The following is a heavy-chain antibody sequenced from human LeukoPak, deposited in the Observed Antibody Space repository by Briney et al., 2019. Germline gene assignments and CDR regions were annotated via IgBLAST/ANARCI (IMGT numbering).Heavy chain of an antibody. CDR1: GFTFSSYA. V-gene: IGHV3-48*04. D-gene: IGHD4-11*01. Sequence: PGGSLRLSCAASGFTFSSYAMSWVRQAPGKGLEWVSYISSSGSTIYYADSVKGRFTISRDNAKNSLYLQMNSLRAGDTAVYYCASYSNYVDGWFDPWGQGTLVTVSS. CDR3: ASYSNYVDGWFDP. CDR2: ISSSGSTI. J-gene: IGHJ5*02.